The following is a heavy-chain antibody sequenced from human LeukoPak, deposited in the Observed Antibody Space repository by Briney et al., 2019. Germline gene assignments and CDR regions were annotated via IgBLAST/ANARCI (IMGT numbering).Heavy chain of an antibody. CDR1: GFTLSSYG. CDR2: IESSGDT. J-gene: IGHJ4*02. Sequence: GRSLRLSCAASGFTLSSYGMHWVRQVPGKGLEWVSAIESSGDTFYADSVKGRFTISRHNSKDTLYLQLNSLRAEDTAVYYCASEIRPNDYWGQGTLVTVSS. D-gene: IGHD3-10*01. V-gene: IGHV3-23*01. CDR3: ASEIRPNDY.